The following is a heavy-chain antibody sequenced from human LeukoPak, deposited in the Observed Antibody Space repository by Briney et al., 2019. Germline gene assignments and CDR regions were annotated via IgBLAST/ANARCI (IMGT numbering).Heavy chain of an antibody. Sequence: PGGSLRLSCAASGFTFSGFSMNWVRQAPGKGLEWVSYISSSTSIIYSADSVKGRFTISRDNSKKTVYLQMNSLRAEDTAVYYCAKDRGLVGSTPSTFDSWGQGTLVTVSS. CDR3: AKDRGLVGSTPSTFDS. J-gene: IGHJ4*02. CDR2: ISSSTSII. CDR1: GFTFSGFS. D-gene: IGHD1-26*01. V-gene: IGHV3-48*01.